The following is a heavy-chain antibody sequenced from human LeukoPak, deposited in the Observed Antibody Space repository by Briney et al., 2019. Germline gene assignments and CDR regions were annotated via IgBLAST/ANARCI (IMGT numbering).Heavy chain of an antibody. CDR2: ISSGGSP. J-gene: IGHJ5*02. Sequence: SETLSLTCTVSGASISSGSYYWSWIRQPAGRGLEWIARISSGGSPNYNPSLQSRVTISVDTSKNQFSLELSSVTAADTAVYYCVRDLAQWPFYWFDPWGQGTLVIVSS. V-gene: IGHV4-61*02. CDR1: GASISSGSYY. D-gene: IGHD6-19*01. CDR3: VRDLAQWPFYWFDP.